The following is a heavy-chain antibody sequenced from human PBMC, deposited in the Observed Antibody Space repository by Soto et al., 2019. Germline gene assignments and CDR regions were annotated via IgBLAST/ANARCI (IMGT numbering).Heavy chain of an antibody. J-gene: IGHJ6*02. CDR2: IYYSGST. Sequence: QVQLQESGPGLVKPSQTLSLTCTVSGGSISSGSYYWSWIRQLPGKGLEWIGYIYYSGSTYYNPSLTSRVTISVDTSKNQFSLKLNSVTAADTAVYYCATRTDYYYGSGSLGVMDVWGQGTTVTVSS. CDR3: ATRTDYYYGSGSLGVMDV. CDR1: GGSISSGSYY. V-gene: IGHV4-31*03. D-gene: IGHD3-10*01.